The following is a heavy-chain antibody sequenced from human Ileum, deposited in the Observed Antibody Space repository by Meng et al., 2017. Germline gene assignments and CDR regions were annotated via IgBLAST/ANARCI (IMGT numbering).Heavy chain of an antibody. Sequence: VHLQQLGSGLLKPSRTLSLPCAVYGGSFSGYYWSWLRQPPGKGLEWIGEINHSGSTNYNPSLKSRVTISVDTSKNQFSLKLSSVTAADTAVYYCARTSGWFYYWGQGTLVTVSS. CDR2: INHSGST. D-gene: IGHD6-19*01. CDR1: GGSFSGYY. J-gene: IGHJ4*02. CDR3: ARTSGWFYY. V-gene: IGHV4-34*01.